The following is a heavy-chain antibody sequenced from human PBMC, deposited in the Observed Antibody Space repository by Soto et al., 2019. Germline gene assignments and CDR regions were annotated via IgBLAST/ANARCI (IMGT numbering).Heavy chain of an antibody. D-gene: IGHD5-12*01. CDR3: ARESGGATATLDYYYFYMDV. Sequence: ASVKVSCKTSGDSFNDYYIHWVRQAPGQGLEWMGWINPNGGVTKYAQKFRGRVTVTRDTSIRTVYMELSSLRSDDTAVYYCARESGGATATLDYYYFYMDVWGKGTPVTVSS. CDR1: GDSFNDYY. J-gene: IGHJ6*03. V-gene: IGHV1-2*02. CDR2: INPNGGVT.